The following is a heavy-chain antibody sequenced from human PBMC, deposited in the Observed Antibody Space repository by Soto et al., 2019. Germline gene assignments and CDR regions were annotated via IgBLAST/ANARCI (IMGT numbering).Heavy chain of an antibody. CDR2: IGTTGDT. V-gene: IGHV3-13*01. CDR1: GFTFSSHD. CDR3: ARDSMITSPYGMDV. Sequence: GGSLRLSCTASGFTFSSHDMHWVRQATGKGLEWVSDIGTTGDTYYPGSVKGRFTISRENAKNSFYLQMNSLKAEDTAVYYCARDSMITSPYGMDVWGQGTTVTVSS. J-gene: IGHJ6*02. D-gene: IGHD3-16*01.